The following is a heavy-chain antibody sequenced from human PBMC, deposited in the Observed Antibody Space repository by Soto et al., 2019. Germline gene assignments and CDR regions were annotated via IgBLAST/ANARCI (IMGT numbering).Heavy chain of an antibody. D-gene: IGHD5-12*01. V-gene: IGHV3-23*01. Sequence: GGSLRLSCAASGFTFSSYAMSWVRQAPGKGLEWVSAISGSGGSTYYADSVKGRFTISRDNSKNTLYLQMNSLRAEDTAVYYCAKALYSGYDGGPDYWGQGTLVTVSS. J-gene: IGHJ4*02. CDR1: GFTFSSYA. CDR3: AKALYSGYDGGPDY. CDR2: ISGSGGST.